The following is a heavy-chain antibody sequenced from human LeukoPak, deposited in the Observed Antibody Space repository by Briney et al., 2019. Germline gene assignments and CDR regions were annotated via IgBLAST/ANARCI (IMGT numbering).Heavy chain of an antibody. CDR2: ISGSGGNT. Sequence: PGGSLRLSCAASGFTFSVYAMSWVRQAPGKGLEWVSAISGSGGNTYYADSVKGRFTISRDNSKNTLYLQMNSLRADDTAAYYCAKLLNYYGDYYFDSWGQGTLVTVTS. J-gene: IGHJ4*02. CDR3: AKLLNYYGDYYFDS. CDR1: GFTFSVYA. V-gene: IGHV3-23*01. D-gene: IGHD4-17*01.